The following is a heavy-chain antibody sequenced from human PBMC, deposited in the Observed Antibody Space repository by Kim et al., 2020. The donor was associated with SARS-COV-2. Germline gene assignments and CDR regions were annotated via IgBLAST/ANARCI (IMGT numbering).Heavy chain of an antibody. CDR2: NT. J-gene: IGHJ4*02. V-gene: IGHV1-18*01. D-gene: IGHD4-17*01. CDR3: ARDGVRDFDY. Sequence: NTNSAQRLQGRVTMTTDTSTSTAYMELRSLESDDTAVYYCARDGVRDFDYWGQGTLVTVSS.